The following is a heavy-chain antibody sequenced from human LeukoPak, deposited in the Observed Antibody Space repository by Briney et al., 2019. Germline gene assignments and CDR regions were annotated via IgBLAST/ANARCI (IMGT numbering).Heavy chain of an antibody. J-gene: IGHJ4*02. D-gene: IGHD6-19*01. CDR1: GFTISTSA. Sequence: GKSLRLSCTASGFTISTSAMHWVRQAPGKGLDWVAFTSFDEGHKFYADSVEGRFAISRDNSKNTLFLQMDNLRLDDTAMYYCAVVAGRFPPDYWGQGTLVTVSS. CDR3: AVVAGRFPPDY. CDR2: TSFDEGHK. V-gene: IGHV3-30*09.